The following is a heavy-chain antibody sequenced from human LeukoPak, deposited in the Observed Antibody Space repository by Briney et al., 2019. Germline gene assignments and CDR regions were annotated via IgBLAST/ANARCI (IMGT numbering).Heavy chain of an antibody. D-gene: IGHD3-22*01. CDR2: INHSGST. Sequence: SETLSLTCAVYGGSFSGYYWSWIRRPPGKGLEWIGEINHSGSTNYNPSLKSRVTISVDTSKNQFSLKLSSVTAADTAVYYCARGVPYYDSSGYYTYYFDYWGQGTLVTVSS. CDR3: ARGVPYYDSSGYYTYYFDY. V-gene: IGHV4-34*01. J-gene: IGHJ4*02. CDR1: GGSFSGYY.